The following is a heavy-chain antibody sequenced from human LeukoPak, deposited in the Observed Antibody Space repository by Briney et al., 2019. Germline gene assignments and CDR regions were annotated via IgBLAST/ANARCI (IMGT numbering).Heavy chain of an antibody. D-gene: IGHD1-26*01. CDR2: ISGSGGST. J-gene: IGHJ4*02. V-gene: IGHV3-23*01. CDR3: ARVPEGIVGATWGYFDY. CDR1: GFTFSSYA. Sequence: GGSLRLSCAASGFTFSSYAMSWVRQAPGKGLEWVSAISGSGGSTYYADSVKGRFTISRDNSKNTLYLQMNSLRAEDTAVYYCARVPEGIVGATWGYFDYWGQGTLVTVSS.